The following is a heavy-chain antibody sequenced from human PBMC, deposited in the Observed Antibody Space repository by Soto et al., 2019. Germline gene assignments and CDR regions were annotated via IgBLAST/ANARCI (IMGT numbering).Heavy chain of an antibody. D-gene: IGHD3-9*01. CDR1: GGTFSSYT. CDR2: IIPILGTV. CDR3: ASPANGLAITHYFDY. V-gene: IGHV1-69*08. Sequence: QVQLVQSGAEVKKPGSSVKVSCKASGGTFSSYTISWVRQAPGQGLEWMGRIIPILGTVKYAQKFQGRVTITADKSTSTAYMELSSLRSEDTAVYYCASPANGLAITHYFDYWGQGTLVTVSS. J-gene: IGHJ4*02.